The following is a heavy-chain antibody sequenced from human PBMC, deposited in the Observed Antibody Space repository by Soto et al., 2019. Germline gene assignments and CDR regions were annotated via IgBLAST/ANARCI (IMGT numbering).Heavy chain of an antibody. CDR3: ANCPEQLVGRGYYYYYYGMDV. CDR1: GFTFSSYA. CDR2: ISGSGGST. D-gene: IGHD6-6*01. J-gene: IGHJ6*02. Sequence: GGSLRLSCAASGFTFSSYAMSWVRQAPGKGLEWVSAISGSGGSTYYADSVKGRFTISRDNSKNTLYLQMNSLRAEDAAVYYCANCPEQLVGRGYYYYYYGMDVWGQGTTVTVSS. V-gene: IGHV3-23*01.